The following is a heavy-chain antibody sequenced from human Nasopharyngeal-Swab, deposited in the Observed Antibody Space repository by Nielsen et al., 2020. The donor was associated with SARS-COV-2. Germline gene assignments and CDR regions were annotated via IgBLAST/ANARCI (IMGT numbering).Heavy chain of an antibody. V-gene: IGHV3-53*01. Sequence: GGSLKISCAASGFSVSSNYMTWVRQAPGKGLDWVSIIYSGDTTYYADSVKGRFTISRDTSKNTLYLQMNNLRVDDTAIYYCARLGSIVGGTPLDYWGQGTLVTVSS. CDR1: GFSVSSNY. D-gene: IGHD1-26*01. J-gene: IGHJ4*02. CDR2: IYSGDTT. CDR3: ARLGSIVGGTPLDY.